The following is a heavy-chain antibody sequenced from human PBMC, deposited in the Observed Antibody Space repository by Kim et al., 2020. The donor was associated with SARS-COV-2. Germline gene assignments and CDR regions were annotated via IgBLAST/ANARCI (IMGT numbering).Heavy chain of an antibody. CDR3: ASSSVEMATIRADY. CDR1: GGSISSSNW. CDR2: IYHSGST. D-gene: IGHD5-12*01. Sequence: SETLSLTCAVSGGSISSSNWWSWVRQPPGKGLEWIGEIYHSGSTNYNPSLKSRVTISVDKSKNQFSLKLSSVTAADTAVYYCASSSVEMATIRADYWGQGTLVTVSS. J-gene: IGHJ4*02. V-gene: IGHV4-4*02.